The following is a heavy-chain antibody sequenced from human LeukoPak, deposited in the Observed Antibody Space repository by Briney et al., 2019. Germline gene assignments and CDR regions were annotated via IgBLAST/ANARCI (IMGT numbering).Heavy chain of an antibody. CDR1: GYSFTSYW. CDR3: ARADRDYYGSGSYPKYWFDP. J-gene: IGHJ5*02. D-gene: IGHD3-10*01. V-gene: IGHV5-51*01. Sequence: GESLKISCKGSGYSFTSYWTGWVRQMPGKGLEWMGTIYPGDSDTRYSPSFQGQVTISADKSISTAYLQWSSLKASDAAMYYCARADRDYYGSGSYPKYWFDPWGQGTLVTVSS. CDR2: IYPGDSDT.